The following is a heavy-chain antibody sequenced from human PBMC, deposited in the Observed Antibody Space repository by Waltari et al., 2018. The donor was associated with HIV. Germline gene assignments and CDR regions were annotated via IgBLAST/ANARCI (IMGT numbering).Heavy chain of an antibody. J-gene: IGHJ4*02. CDR1: GFTFRSFT. V-gene: IGHV3-21*06. Sequence: EVHLVESGGGLVKPGGSLRLSCAALGFTFRSFTLIMVRQAPGKELVWVSSINGSQTNIYYADSVKARFSISRDNARNSLYLQMDALRAEDTAVYYCVRLFYYGDNDAYVFDSWGQGTLVTVSS. CDR2: INGSQTNI. CDR3: VRLFYYGDNDAYVFDS. D-gene: IGHD3-10*01.